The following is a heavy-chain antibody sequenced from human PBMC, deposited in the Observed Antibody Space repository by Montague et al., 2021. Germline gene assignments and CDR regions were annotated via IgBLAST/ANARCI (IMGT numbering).Heavy chain of an antibody. D-gene: IGHD2-15*01. Sequence: SLRLSCAASGFTFSSHVMHWVRQAPGKGLEWVALISYDGSNTYYVDSVKGRFTISRDNSKNTLYLQMNSLRAEDTAVYYCARGWGLLRVTGLFDYWGQGTLVTVSS. CDR1: GFTFSSHV. CDR2: ISYDGSNT. J-gene: IGHJ4*02. CDR3: ARGWGLLRVTGLFDY. V-gene: IGHV3-30-3*01.